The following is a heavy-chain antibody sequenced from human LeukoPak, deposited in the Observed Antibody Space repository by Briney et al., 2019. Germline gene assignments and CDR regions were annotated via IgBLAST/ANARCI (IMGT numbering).Heavy chain of an antibody. Sequence: SETLSLTCTVSGGSVSSGSYYWSWIRQPPGKGLEWIGYIYYSGSTNYNPSLKSRVTISVDTSKNQFSLKLSSVTAADTAVYYCARVKEPVGYYYDSSGYYPLFDYWGQGTLVTVSS. CDR2: IYYSGST. CDR1: GGSVSSGSYY. CDR3: ARVKEPVGYYYDSSGYYPLFDY. D-gene: IGHD3-22*01. J-gene: IGHJ4*02. V-gene: IGHV4-61*01.